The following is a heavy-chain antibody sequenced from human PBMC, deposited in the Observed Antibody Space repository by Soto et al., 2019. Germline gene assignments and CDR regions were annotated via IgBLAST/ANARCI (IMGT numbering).Heavy chain of an antibody. CDR1: GYTFTSYY. CDR3: ARGGGAGYSGSYLNWFDP. V-gene: IGHV1-46*01. J-gene: IGHJ5*02. CDR2: INPSGGST. D-gene: IGHD1-26*01. Sequence: ASVKVSCKASGYTFTSYYMHWVRQAPGQGLEWMGIINPSGGSTSYAQKFQGRVSMTRYTSTSTVYMVLSSLGSEDTAVYYCARGGGAGYSGSYLNWFDPWGQGTLVTVSS.